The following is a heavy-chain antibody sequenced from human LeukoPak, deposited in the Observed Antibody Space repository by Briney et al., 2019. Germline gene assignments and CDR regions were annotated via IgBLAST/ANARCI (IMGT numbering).Heavy chain of an antibody. Sequence: PGRSLRLSCAASGFTLSSSAMSWVRKAPGKGLEWVSAISRGGGSTYYADSVKGRFSISRDNSTNTLYMQMNSLRAEGTAVYYCAKQLWFVELLLEPAMFVPWGQRTLGTASS. J-gene: IGHJ5*02. CDR2: ISRGGGST. CDR3: AKQLWFVELLLEPAMFVP. CDR1: GFTLSSSA. D-gene: IGHD3-10*01. V-gene: IGHV3-23*01.